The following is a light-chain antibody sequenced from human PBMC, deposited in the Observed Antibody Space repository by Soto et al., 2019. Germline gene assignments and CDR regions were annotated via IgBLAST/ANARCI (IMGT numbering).Light chain of an antibody. CDR1: QSISSW. J-gene: IGKJ1*01. Sequence: DIQMTQSPSTLSASVGDRITITCRASQSISSWLAWYQQKPGKAPNLLIYQASSLEDGVPSRLSGSGSGTEFTLTISSLQPDDSATYYCQQYYVDPWTYGQGTKVDI. CDR2: QAS. CDR3: QQYYVDPWT. V-gene: IGKV1-5*03.